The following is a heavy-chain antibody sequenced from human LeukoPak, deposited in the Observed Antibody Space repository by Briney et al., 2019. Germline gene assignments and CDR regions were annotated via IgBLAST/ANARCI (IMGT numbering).Heavy chain of an antibody. CDR3: AKDPPSFHH. V-gene: IGHV3-21*01. J-gene: IGHJ1*01. CDR2: ISSSSTYI. CDR1: GFTFSSHS. Sequence: PGGSLRLSCAASGFTFSSHSMNWVRQVPGKGLEWVSSISSSSTYIYYADSVKGRFTISRDNAKNSLYLQMNSLRAEDTAIYYCAKDPPSFHHWGQGTLVTVSS.